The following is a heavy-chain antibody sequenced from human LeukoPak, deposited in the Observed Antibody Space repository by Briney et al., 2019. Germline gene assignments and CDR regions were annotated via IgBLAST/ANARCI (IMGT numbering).Heavy chain of an antibody. V-gene: IGHV1-3*03. Sequence: ASVKVSCKASGYTFTSYAMHWVRQAPGQRLEWMGWINAGNGNTKYSQEFQGRVTITRDTSASTAYMELSSLRSEDMAVYYCARVVKYRSGPLTDLLPYYFDYWGQGALVTVSS. CDR2: INAGNGNT. J-gene: IGHJ4*02. CDR1: GYTFTSYA. CDR3: ARVVKYRSGPLTDLLPYYFDY. D-gene: IGHD6-19*01.